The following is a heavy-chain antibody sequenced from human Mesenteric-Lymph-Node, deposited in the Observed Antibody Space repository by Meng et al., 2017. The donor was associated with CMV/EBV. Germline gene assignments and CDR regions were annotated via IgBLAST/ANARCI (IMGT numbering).Heavy chain of an antibody. V-gene: IGHV3-30*04. CDR3: AKDTWAYSRGYFDY. J-gene: IGHJ4*02. CDR2: ISYDGSNK. D-gene: IGHD3-16*01. Sequence: GESLKISCAASGFTFSSYAMHWVRQAPGKGLEWVAVISYDGSNKYYADSVKGRFTISRDNSKNTLYLQMNSLRAEDTAIYYCAKDTWAYSRGYFDYWGQGTLVTVSS. CDR1: GFTFSSYA.